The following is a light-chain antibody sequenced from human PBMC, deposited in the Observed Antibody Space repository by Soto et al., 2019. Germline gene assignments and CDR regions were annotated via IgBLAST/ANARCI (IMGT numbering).Light chain of an antibody. Sequence: EIVLTQSPGTLSLSPGERATLSCRYSQSISSSYLAWYQQKPGQAPRLLIYGASSRATGIPVRFSGSGSGTDFTLTISRLEPEDFAVYYCQQYGSSPWTFGQGTKVEIK. CDR1: QSISSSY. V-gene: IGKV3-20*01. CDR3: QQYGSSPWT. CDR2: GAS. J-gene: IGKJ1*01.